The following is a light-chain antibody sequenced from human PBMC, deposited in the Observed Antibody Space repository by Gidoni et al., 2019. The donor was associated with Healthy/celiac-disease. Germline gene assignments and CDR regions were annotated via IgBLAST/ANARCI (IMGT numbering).Light chain of an antibody. CDR1: QSISSY. V-gene: IGKV1-39*01. Sequence: DIQMTQSPSSLSASVGDRVPITCRASQSISSYLNWYQQKPGKAPKLLIYAASSLQSGVPSRFSGSGSGTDFTLTISSLQPEDFATYYCQQSYSTPLTFXPXTKVDIK. CDR3: QQSYSTPLT. J-gene: IGKJ3*01. CDR2: AAS.